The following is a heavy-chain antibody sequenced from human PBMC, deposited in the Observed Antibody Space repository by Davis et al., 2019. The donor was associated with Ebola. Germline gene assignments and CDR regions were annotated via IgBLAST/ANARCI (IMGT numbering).Heavy chain of an antibody. CDR1: VITFSSYA. Sequence: PGGSLRLSCTDSVITFSSYAMTWVRQAPGKGLEWVSAISGSGGSTYYADSVKGRFTISRDNAKNSLYLQMNSLRAEDTAVYYCARDLPYYDFWSGYSAFDIWGQGTMVTVSS. CDR3: ARDLPYYDFWSGYSAFDI. J-gene: IGHJ3*02. D-gene: IGHD3-3*01. CDR2: ISGSGGST. V-gene: IGHV3-23*01.